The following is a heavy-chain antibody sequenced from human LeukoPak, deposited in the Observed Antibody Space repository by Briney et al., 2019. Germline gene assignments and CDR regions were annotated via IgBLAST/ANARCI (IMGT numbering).Heavy chain of an antibody. V-gene: IGHV3-21*04. CDR3: ARGTSSGYFQLYFDY. D-gene: IGHD3-22*01. CDR2: ISSSSSYI. Sequence: GGSLRLSCAASGFSFSSYSMNWVRQAPGKGLEWVSSISSSSSYIYYVDSVKGRFTISRDNAKNSLYLQMNSLRAEDTAVYYCARGTSSGYFQLYFDYWGQGTLVTVSS. CDR1: GFSFSSYS. J-gene: IGHJ4*02.